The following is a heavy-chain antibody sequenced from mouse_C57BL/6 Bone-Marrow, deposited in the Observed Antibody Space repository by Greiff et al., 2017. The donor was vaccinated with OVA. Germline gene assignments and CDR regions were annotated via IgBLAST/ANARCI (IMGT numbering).Heavy chain of an antibody. Sequence: VQLQQPGAELVRPGSSVKLSCKASGYTFTSYWMDWVKQRPGQGLEWIGNIYPSDSETHYNQKFKDKATLTVDKSSSTAYMQLSSLTSEDSAVYYCAILPYYYGSSLFAYWGQGTLVTVSA. CDR3: AILPYYYGSSLFAY. CDR2: IYPSDSET. J-gene: IGHJ3*01. CDR1: GYTFTSYW. V-gene: IGHV1-61*01. D-gene: IGHD1-1*01.